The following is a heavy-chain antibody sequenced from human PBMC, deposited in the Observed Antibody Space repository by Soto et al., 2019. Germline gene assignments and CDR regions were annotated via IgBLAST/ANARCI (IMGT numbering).Heavy chain of an antibody. Sequence: QVQLQQWGAGLLKPSETLSLTCAVYGGSFSGYYWSWIRQPPGKGLEWIGEINHSGITNYNPSLKILLTISVDTSKNQFSLKLSSVTAADTAVYYCARWTTVTTRYFDYWGQGTLVTVSS. CDR3: ARWTTVTTRYFDY. D-gene: IGHD4-17*01. CDR2: INHSGIT. CDR1: GGSFSGYY. V-gene: IGHV4-34*01. J-gene: IGHJ4*02.